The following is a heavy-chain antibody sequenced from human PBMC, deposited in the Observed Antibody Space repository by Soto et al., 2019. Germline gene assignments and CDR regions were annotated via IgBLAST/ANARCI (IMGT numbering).Heavy chain of an antibody. D-gene: IGHD6-13*01. J-gene: IGHJ5*02. CDR3: ARDMQAGCTTDSAP. V-gene: IGHV4-59*01. CDR2: TSYTGNT. CDR1: EGHSIYFV. Sequence: THSVWCRVAEGHSIYFVLGLIRPFPGKGLEWIAYTSYTGNTNYNPSLKSRVTTSMDTSKNQLSLKLTSMTAADTAVYFCARDMQAGCTTDSAPRVQGTLVTVSS.